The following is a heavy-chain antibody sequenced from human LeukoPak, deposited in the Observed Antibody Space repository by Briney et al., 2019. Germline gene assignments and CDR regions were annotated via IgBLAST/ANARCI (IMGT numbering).Heavy chain of an antibody. CDR3: AKGLDPLFDY. CDR1: GFTFSSYA. Sequence: VESLRLSCAASGFTFSSYAMSWVRQAPGKGLEWVSAISNSGGSTYYADSVKGRFAISRDNSKNTLYLQMYNLRAEDTAVYYCAKGLDPLFDYWGQGSLVTVSS. J-gene: IGHJ4*02. V-gene: IGHV3-23*01. CDR2: ISNSGGST.